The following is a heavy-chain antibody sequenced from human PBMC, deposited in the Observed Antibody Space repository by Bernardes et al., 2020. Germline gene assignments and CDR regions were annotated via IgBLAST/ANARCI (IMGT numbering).Heavy chain of an antibody. CDR3: ARQIIVVVVAATTVEFDR. CDR2: IYYSGST. J-gene: IGHJ5*02. D-gene: IGHD2-15*01. CDR1: GVSISISSYY. Sequence: SETLCLTCTVSGVSISISSYYWGWIRQPPGKGLEWIGSIYYSGSTYYNPPLKSRVTISVDTSKNQFSLTLSSVTAADTAVYYCARQIIVVVVAATTVEFDRWGQVTLVTVSS. V-gene: IGHV4-39*01.